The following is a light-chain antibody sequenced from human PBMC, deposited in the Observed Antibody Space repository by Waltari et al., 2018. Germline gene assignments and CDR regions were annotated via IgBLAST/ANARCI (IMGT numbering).Light chain of an antibody. V-gene: IGKV3-20*01. CDR1: QSVSGS. Sequence: EIVLTQSPGTLSLSPGERAPLSCRASQSVSGSLAWYQQKAGQAPRLLIYGASSRATGIPDRFSGSGSGTDFSLTISRLEPEDFAVYYCQHYVRLPATFGQGTKVEI. CDR2: GAS. CDR3: QHYVRLPAT. J-gene: IGKJ1*01.